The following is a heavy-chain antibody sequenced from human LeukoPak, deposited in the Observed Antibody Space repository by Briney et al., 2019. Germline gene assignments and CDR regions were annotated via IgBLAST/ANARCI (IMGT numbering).Heavy chain of an antibody. Sequence: ASVKVSCKTSGYTFTNFGITWVRQAPGQGLEWVGWISPYKCNTNYAQKVQGRVTLTTDTSTTTAYMELRSLRFDDTAVYYCTRGGVVPPASVNWFDPWGQGTLVTVSS. V-gene: IGHV1-18*01. CDR2: ISPYKCNT. J-gene: IGHJ5*02. D-gene: IGHD2-2*01. CDR1: GYTFTNFG. CDR3: TRGGVVPPASVNWFDP.